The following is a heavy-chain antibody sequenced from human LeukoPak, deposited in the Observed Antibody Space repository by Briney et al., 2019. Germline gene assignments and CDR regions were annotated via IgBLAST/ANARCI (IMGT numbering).Heavy chain of an antibody. Sequence: GESLKISCKASGYDFTNYWIGWVRQMPGRGLEWMGIICPGDSDIAYNPSFQGQVTISADKSTSTAYVHWSSLKASDSSMYYCARGVGSGSFIWFDPWGQGTLVTVSS. CDR1: GYDFTNYW. V-gene: IGHV5-51*01. D-gene: IGHD1-26*01. CDR2: ICPGDSDI. J-gene: IGHJ5*02. CDR3: ARGVGSGSFIWFDP.